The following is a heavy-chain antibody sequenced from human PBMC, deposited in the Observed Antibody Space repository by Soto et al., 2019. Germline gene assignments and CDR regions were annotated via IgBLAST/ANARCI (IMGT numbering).Heavy chain of an antibody. CDR2: MNPNSGNT. V-gene: IGHV1-8*01. CDR3: ARVLRYCSGGSCYSDAFDI. J-gene: IGHJ3*02. CDR1: GYTFTSYD. D-gene: IGHD2-15*01. Sequence: ASVKVSCKASGYTFTSYDINWVRQATGQGLEWMGWMNPNSGNTGYAQKFQGRVTMTRNTSISTAYMELSSLRSEDTAVYYCARVLRYCSGGSCYSDAFDIWGQGTMVTVSS.